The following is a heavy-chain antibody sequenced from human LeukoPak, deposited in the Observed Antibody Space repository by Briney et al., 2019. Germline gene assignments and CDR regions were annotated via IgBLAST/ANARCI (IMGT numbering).Heavy chain of an antibody. J-gene: IGHJ4*02. Sequence: SETLSLTRTVSGYSISSGYYWGWIRQPPGKGLEWIGSIYHSGSTYYNPSLKSRVTISVDTSKNQFSLKLSSVTAADTAVYYCARDVDCSGGSCYPNFDYWGQGTLVTVSS. CDR3: ARDVDCSGGSCYPNFDY. V-gene: IGHV4-38-2*02. D-gene: IGHD2-15*01. CDR2: IYHSGST. CDR1: GYSISSGYY.